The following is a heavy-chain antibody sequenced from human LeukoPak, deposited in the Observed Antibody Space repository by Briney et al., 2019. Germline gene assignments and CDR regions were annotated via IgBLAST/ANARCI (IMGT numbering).Heavy chain of an antibody. Sequence: GALRLSCTASGFTFGDYAMSWFRQAPGKGLEWVGFIRSKAYGGTTEYAASVKGRFTISRDDSKSIAYLQMNSLKTEDTAVYYCTQTGYSGYDPWFDPWGQGTLVTVSS. D-gene: IGHD5-12*01. J-gene: IGHJ5*02. CDR3: TQTGYSGYDPWFDP. CDR1: GFTFGDYA. V-gene: IGHV3-49*03. CDR2: IRSKAYGGTT.